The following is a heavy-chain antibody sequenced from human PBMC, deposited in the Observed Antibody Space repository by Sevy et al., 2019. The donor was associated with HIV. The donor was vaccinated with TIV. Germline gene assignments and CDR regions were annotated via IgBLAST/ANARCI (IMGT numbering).Heavy chain of an antibody. CDR3: ARDHNPYYYDSSGYYGY. V-gene: IGHV3-48*02. CDR2: ISSSSSTI. CDR1: GFTFSSYS. D-gene: IGHD3-22*01. Sequence: GGSLRLSCAASGFTFSSYSMNWVRQAPGKGLEWVSYISSSSSTIYYVDSVKGRFTISRDNAKNSLYLQMNSLRDEDTAVYYCARDHNPYYYDSSGYYGYWGQGTLVTVSS. J-gene: IGHJ4*02.